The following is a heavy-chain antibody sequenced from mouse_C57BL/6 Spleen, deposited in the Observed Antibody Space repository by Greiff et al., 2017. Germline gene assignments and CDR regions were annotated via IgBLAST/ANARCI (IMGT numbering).Heavy chain of an antibody. D-gene: IGHD1-1*01. V-gene: IGHV14-4*01. CDR3: TNCYGSSYYFDY. J-gene: IGHJ2*01. CDR1: GFNIKDDY. Sequence: EVKLQQSGAELVRPGDSVKLSCTASGFNIKDDYMHWVKQRPEQGLEWIGWIDPENGDTVYASKFQGKATITADTSTNSAFLQLSMLSSESAAVYCCTNCYGSSYYFDYWGQGTTRTVSS. CDR2: IDPENGDT.